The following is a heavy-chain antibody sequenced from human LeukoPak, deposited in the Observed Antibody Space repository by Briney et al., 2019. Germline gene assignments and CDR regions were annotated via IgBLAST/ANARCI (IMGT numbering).Heavy chain of an antibody. J-gene: IGHJ6*03. D-gene: IGHD3-22*01. CDR2: INHSGST. Sequence: SETLSLTCAVYGGSFSGYYWSWIRQPPGKGLEWIGEINHSGSTNYNPSLKSRVTISVDTSKNQFSLKLSSVTAADTAVYYCARGPILRYYDSSGYYYRGYYYYYMDVWGKGTTVTISS. CDR3: ARGPILRYYDSSGYYYRGYYYYYMDV. V-gene: IGHV4-34*01. CDR1: GGSFSGYY.